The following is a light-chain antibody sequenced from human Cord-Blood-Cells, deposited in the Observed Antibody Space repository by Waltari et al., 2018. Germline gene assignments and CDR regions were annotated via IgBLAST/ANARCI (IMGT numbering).Light chain of an antibody. CDR3: QTWGTGIQV. CDR1: SGHSSYA. J-gene: IGLJ3*02. CDR2: LTRDGSH. V-gene: IGLV4-69*01. Sequence: QLVLTQSPSASASLGASVKLTCTLSSGHSSYAFAWHQQQPKKGPRYLMKLTRDGSHSKGDGIPVRFTGSRSGAERYLPIPSLQSEDEADYYCQTWGTGIQVFGGGTKLTVL.